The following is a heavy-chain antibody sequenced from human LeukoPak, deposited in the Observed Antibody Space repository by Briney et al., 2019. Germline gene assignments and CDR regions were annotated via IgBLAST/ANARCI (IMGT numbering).Heavy chain of an antibody. CDR1: GGSISSSSYY. CDR2: IYYSGST. Sequence: SKTLSLTCTVSGGSISSSSYYWGWIRQPPGKGLEWIGSIYYSGSTYYNPSLKSRVTISVDTSKNQFSLKLSSVTAADTAVYYCASGIAVAGSLDYWGQGTLVTVSS. D-gene: IGHD6-19*01. CDR3: ASGIAVAGSLDY. V-gene: IGHV4-39*07. J-gene: IGHJ4*02.